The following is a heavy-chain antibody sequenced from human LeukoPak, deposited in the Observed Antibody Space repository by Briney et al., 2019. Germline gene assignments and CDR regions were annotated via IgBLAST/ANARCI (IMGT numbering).Heavy chain of an antibody. Sequence: SETLSLTCAVYGRSFNDYYWSWIRQPPGKGLEWIGEINHSGSTNYNPSLKSRVTISIDTSKNQFSLKLSSVTAADTAVYYCARPMGRYYGSGSYYGYWGQGTLVTVSS. J-gene: IGHJ4*02. CDR1: GRSFNDYY. D-gene: IGHD3-10*01. CDR2: INHSGST. V-gene: IGHV4-34*01. CDR3: ARPMGRYYGSGSYYGY.